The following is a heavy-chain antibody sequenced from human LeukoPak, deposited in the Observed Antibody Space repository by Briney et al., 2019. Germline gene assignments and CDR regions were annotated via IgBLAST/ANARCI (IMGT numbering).Heavy chain of an antibody. D-gene: IGHD6-13*01. CDR3: ARIGAGSSRDY. Sequence: GGSLRLSCAASGFTFSSYSMNWIRQAPGQGLEWVSAISRESRNIFYADSVKGRLTVSRDNARSSLYLQMNSLRAEDTAVYYCARIGAGSSRDYWGQGTLVTVSS. CDR1: GFTFSSYS. V-gene: IGHV3-21*01. CDR2: ISRESRNI. J-gene: IGHJ4*02.